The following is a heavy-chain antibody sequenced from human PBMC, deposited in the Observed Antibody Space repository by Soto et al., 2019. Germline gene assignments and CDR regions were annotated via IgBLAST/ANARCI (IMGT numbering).Heavy chain of an antibody. J-gene: IGHJ4*02. CDR1: GFTFSSYA. Sequence: GGSLRLSCAASGFTFSSYATSWVRQAPGKGLEWVSAISGSGGSTYYADSVKGRFTISRDNSKNTLYLQMNSLRAEDTAVYYCAKDERPTYYYDSSGYYYATFFDYWGQGTLVTVSS. V-gene: IGHV3-23*01. D-gene: IGHD3-22*01. CDR3: AKDERPTYYYDSSGYYYATFFDY. CDR2: ISGSGGST.